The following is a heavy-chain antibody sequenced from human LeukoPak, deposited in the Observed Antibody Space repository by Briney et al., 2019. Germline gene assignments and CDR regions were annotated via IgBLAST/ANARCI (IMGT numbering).Heavy chain of an antibody. V-gene: IGHV3-66*01. CDR2: IYSGGST. J-gene: IGHJ5*02. CDR1: GFTVSSKY. CDR3: AGGPKQQLLWGRASNGFDP. D-gene: IGHD2-2*01. Sequence: PGGSLRLSCAASGFTVSSKYMSRVRQAPGKGLEWVSVIYSGGSTHYADSVKGRFTISRDNSKNTLYLQMSSLRAEDTAVYYCAGGPKQQLLWGRASNGFDPWGQGTLVIVSS.